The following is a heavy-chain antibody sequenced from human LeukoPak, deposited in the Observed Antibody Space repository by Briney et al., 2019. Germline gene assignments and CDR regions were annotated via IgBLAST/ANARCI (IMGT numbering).Heavy chain of an antibody. CDR3: ARGAYSYWGSRVAY. V-gene: IGHV1-2*02. Sequence: ASVKLSCKASGYTFTGYYMHWVRQAPGQGLEWMGWINPNSGDTNYAQKFQGRVTMTSDTSISTAYMELSGLTSDDTAVYYCARGAYSYWGSRVAYWGQGTLVIVS. CDR1: GYTFTGYY. CDR2: INPNSGDT. J-gene: IGHJ4*02. D-gene: IGHD7-27*01.